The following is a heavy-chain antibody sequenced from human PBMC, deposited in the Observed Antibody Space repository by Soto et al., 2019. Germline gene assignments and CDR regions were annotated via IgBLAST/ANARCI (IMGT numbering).Heavy chain of an antibody. CDR3: VRGDNYVTHAPQDD. CDR2: ISPYTGNT. D-gene: IGHD3-16*01. Sequence: QVQLVQSGDEVKKPGASVKVSCKASGYIFVNYGIAWVRQAPRQGLEWMGWISPYTGNTHSASKVQGRLTMTTDTPTSRAYLDLGSLTSDDTAVYYCVRGDNYVTHAPQDDWGQRTTVTVSS. V-gene: IGHV1-18*01. CDR1: GYIFVNYG. J-gene: IGHJ6*01.